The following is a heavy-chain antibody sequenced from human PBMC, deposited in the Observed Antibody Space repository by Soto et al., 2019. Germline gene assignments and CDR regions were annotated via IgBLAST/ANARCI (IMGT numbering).Heavy chain of an antibody. CDR1: GGSISSGGYY. CDR2: IYYSGST. Sequence: SETLSLTCTVSGGSISSGGYYWSWIRQHPGKGLEWIGYIYYSGSTYYNPSLKSRVTISVDTSKKQFSLKLSSVTAADTAVYYCARVEGEYNWFDPWGQGTLVTVYS. D-gene: IGHD1-1*01. CDR3: ARVEGEYNWFDP. V-gene: IGHV4-31*03. J-gene: IGHJ5*02.